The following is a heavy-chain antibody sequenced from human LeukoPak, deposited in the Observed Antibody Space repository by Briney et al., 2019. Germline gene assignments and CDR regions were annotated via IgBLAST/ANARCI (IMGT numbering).Heavy chain of an antibody. V-gene: IGHV4-38-2*02. CDR1: GYSISSGYY. CDR2: IYHSGST. Sequence: SETLSLTCAVSGYSISSGYYWGWIRQPPGKGLEWIGSIYHSGSTYYNPSLKSRVTISVDTSKNQFSLKLSSVTAADTAVYYCARDAHYDFWSGYYIGNMDVWGKGTTVTVSS. J-gene: IGHJ6*03. D-gene: IGHD3-3*01. CDR3: ARDAHYDFWSGYYIGNMDV.